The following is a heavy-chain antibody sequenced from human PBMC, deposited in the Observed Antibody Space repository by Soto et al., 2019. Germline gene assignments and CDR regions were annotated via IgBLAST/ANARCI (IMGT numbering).Heavy chain of an antibody. CDR2: VSFRGDI. CDR3: VRDYYDTSGYPNTFDM. D-gene: IGHD3-22*01. V-gene: IGHV3-21*01. J-gene: IGHJ3*02. CDR1: GFMFSSYT. Sequence: PGGSLRLSCTASGFMFSSYTMNWVRQAPGKGLEWVSSVSFRGDIYYADSLEGRFTISRDDAKNSLYLDLTRLRAEDTAVYFCVRDYYDTSGYPNTFDMWGQGTMVTVS.